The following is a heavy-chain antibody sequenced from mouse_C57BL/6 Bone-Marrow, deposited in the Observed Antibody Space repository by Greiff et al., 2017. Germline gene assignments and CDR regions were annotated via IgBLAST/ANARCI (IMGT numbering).Heavy chain of an antibody. CDR1: GYAFSSSW. CDR2: IYPGDGDT. V-gene: IGHV1-82*01. J-gene: IGHJ3*01. Sequence: VQLQQSGPELVKPGASVKISCKASGYAFSSSWMNWVKQRPGKGLEWIGRIYPGDGDTNYNGKFKGKATLTADKSSSKAYMQLSSLTSEDSAVYFCARGGLRRTWFAYWGQGTLVTVSA. D-gene: IGHD2-2*01. CDR3: ARGGLRRTWFAY.